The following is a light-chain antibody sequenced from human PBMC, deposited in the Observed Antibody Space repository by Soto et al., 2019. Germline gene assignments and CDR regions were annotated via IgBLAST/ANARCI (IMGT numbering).Light chain of an antibody. CDR3: QQRSNWPPFT. CDR2: DAS. Sequence: EIVLTQSPATLSLSPGERATLSCRSSRSVSRYLAWYQQKPGQAPRLLIFDASNRATGIPARFSGSGSGTESTLTISSLEPEDFAVYYCQQRSNWPPFTFGPGTKVDIK. CDR1: RSVSRY. J-gene: IGKJ3*01. V-gene: IGKV3-11*01.